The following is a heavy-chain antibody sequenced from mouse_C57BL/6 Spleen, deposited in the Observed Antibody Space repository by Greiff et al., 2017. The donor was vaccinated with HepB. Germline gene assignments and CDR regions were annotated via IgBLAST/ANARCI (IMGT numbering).Heavy chain of an antibody. CDR2: ISSGGSYT. J-gene: IGHJ2*01. CDR1: GFTFSSYG. D-gene: IGHD3-2*02. V-gene: IGHV5-6*01. CDR3: ARQTAQAFFDY. Sequence: EVQLVESGGDLVKPGGSLKLSCAASGFTFSSYGMSWVRQTPDKRLEWVATISSGGSYTYYPDSVKGRFTISRDNAKNTLYLQMSSLKSEDTAMYYCARQTAQAFFDYWGQGTTLTVSS.